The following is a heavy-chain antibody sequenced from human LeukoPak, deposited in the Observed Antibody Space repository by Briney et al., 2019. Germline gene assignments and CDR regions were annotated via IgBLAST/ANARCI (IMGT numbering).Heavy chain of an antibody. CDR3: ARGGLKSGLVLGQYFVY. CDR1: GFTFSSYG. CDR2: IWYDGSNK. V-gene: IGHV3-33*01. Sequence: PGGSLRLSCAASGFTFSSYGMHWVRQAPGKGLEWVAVIWYDGSNKYYADSVKGRFTISRDNSKNTLYLQMNSLRAEDTAVYYCARGGLKSGLVLGQYFVYWGQGTLVTVSS. J-gene: IGHJ4*02. D-gene: IGHD6-19*01.